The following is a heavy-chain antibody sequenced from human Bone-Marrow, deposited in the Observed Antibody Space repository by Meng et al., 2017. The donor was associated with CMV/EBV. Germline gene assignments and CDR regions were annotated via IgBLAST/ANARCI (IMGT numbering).Heavy chain of an antibody. D-gene: IGHD2-2*01. CDR1: GYTFTSYY. CDR3: ASSPYCSSTSCSRGCFDP. V-gene: IGHV1-46*01. CDR2: INPSGGST. J-gene: IGHJ5*02. Sequence: ASVKVSCKASGYTFTSYYMHWVRQAPGQGLEWMGIINPSGGSTSYAQKFQGRVTMTRDTSTSTVYMELSSLRSEDTAVYYCASSPYCSSTSCSRGCFDPCGQGTLVIVSS.